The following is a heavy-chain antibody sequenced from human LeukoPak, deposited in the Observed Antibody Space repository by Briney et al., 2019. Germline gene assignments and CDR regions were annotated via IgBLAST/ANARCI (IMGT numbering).Heavy chain of an antibody. CDR1: GFTFSNYW. CDR2: INTDGSRT. Sequence: PGGSLRLSCAASGFTFSNYWMHWVRHAPGKGLVWVSGINTDGSRTNYADSVKGRFIISRDNAKNTLYLQMNSLRVEDMAVYYCARDSYCSSSTCYWGSWFDPWGQGTLVTVSS. V-gene: IGHV3-74*01. J-gene: IGHJ5*02. D-gene: IGHD2-2*01. CDR3: ARDSYCSSSTCYWGSWFDP.